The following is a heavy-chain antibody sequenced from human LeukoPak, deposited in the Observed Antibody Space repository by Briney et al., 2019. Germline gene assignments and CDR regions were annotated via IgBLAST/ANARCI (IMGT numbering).Heavy chain of an antibody. CDR3: ARGLLWQQLIS. D-gene: IGHD6-13*01. CDR1: GGSISSSSYY. J-gene: IGHJ4*02. Sequence: PSETLSLTCTVSGGSISSSSYYWGWIRQPPGKGLEWIGEINHSGSTNYNPSLKSRVTISVDTSKNQFSLKLSSVTAADTAVYYCARGLLWQQLISWGQGTLVTVSS. CDR2: INHSGST. V-gene: IGHV4-39*07.